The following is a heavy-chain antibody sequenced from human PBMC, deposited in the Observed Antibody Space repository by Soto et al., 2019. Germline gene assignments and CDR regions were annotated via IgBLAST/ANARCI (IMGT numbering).Heavy chain of an antibody. Sequence: ASVKVSCKASGYTFTSYGISWVRQAPGQGLEWMGWISAYNGNTNYAQKLQGRVTMTTDTSTSTAYMELRSLRSDDTAVYYCARALGLAVVLGNWFDTWGQGTLVTVSS. J-gene: IGHJ5*02. CDR2: ISAYNGNT. CDR3: ARALGLAVVLGNWFDT. D-gene: IGHD3-10*01. V-gene: IGHV1-18*04. CDR1: GYTFTSYG.